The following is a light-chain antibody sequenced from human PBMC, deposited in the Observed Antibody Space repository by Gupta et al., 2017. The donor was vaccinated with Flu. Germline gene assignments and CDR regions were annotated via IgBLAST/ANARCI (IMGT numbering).Light chain of an antibody. V-gene: IGKV1-39*01. CDR1: QTISSY. CDR2: TTS. J-gene: IGKJ2*01. CDR3: QQYYNTPYT. Sequence: DIQMTQSPSSLSASVGDRVTITCRASQTISSYLNWYQHKPGQAPKLLIYTTSSLQSGVPSRFSGSGSGADFTLTISSLQPEDFATYYCQQYYNTPYTFGQGTKLEIK.